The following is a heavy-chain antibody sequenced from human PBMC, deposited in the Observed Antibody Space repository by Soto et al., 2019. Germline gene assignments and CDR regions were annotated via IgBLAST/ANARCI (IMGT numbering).Heavy chain of an antibody. V-gene: IGHV4-39*01. CDR2: IYYSGSA. Sequence: PSQTLSLSSTVSGGSISSSSCYWGLIRQPPWKGLECIGSIYYSGSAYYNPSLKSRVTISVDTSKNQFSLKLSSVTAADTAVYYCARQGAGGSRGWYANVSGYYGFDVWGQGTTVTVSS. CDR3: ARQGAGGSRGWYANVSGYYGFDV. D-gene: IGHD6-19*01. CDR1: GGSISSSSCY. J-gene: IGHJ6*02.